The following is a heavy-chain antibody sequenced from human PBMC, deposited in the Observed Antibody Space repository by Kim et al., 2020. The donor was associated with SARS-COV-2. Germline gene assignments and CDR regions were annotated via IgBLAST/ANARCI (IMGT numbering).Heavy chain of an antibody. CDR1: GGSFSGYY. CDR2: INHSGST. D-gene: IGHD3-9*01. Sequence: SETLSLTCAVYGGSFSGYYWSWIRQPPGKGLEWIGEINHSGSTNYNPSLKSRVTISVDTSKNQFSLKLSSVTAADTAVYYCARLRYFDWFYRGGFDYWGQGTLVTVSS. J-gene: IGHJ4*02. CDR3: ARLRYFDWFYRGGFDY. V-gene: IGHV4-34*01.